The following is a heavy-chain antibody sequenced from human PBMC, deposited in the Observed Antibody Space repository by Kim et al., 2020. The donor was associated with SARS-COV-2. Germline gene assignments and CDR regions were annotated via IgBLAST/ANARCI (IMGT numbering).Heavy chain of an antibody. V-gene: IGHV3-9*01. J-gene: IGHJ6*02. D-gene: IGHD6-13*01. CDR3: SRSRSWYGDNSGMDV. Sequence: GGSLRLSFASSGFSFDDSGMHWVRQAPGKGLEWVSCISWNSVTVAYADSVKGRFTISRDNAKNSLYLQMNSLRIEDTALYFCSRSRSWYGDNSGMDVWGQGTTVTVSS. CDR1: GFSFDDSG. CDR2: ISWNSVTV.